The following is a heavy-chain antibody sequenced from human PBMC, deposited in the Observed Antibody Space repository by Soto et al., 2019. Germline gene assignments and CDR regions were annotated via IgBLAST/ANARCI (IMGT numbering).Heavy chain of an antibody. V-gene: IGHV1-2*04. CDR2: INPNSGGT. CDR1: GYTFTGYY. CDR3: ARELQAPPGGYYYYGMDV. D-gene: IGHD1-1*01. Sequence: ASVKVSCKASGYTFTGYYMHWVRQAPGQGLEWMGWINPNSGGTNYAQKFQGWVTMTRDTSISTAYMEPSRLRSDDTAVYYCARELQAPPGGYYYYGMDVWGQGTTVTVSS. J-gene: IGHJ6*02.